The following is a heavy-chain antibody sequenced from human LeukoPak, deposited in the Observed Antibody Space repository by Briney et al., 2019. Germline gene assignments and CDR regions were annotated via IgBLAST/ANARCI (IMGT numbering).Heavy chain of an antibody. Sequence: GGSLRLSSAASGFTFSSYSMNWVRQAPGKGLEWVSSISSSSSYIYYADSVKGRFTISRDNAKNSLYLQMNSLRAEDPAVYYCAGGGVSHFDYWGQGTLVTVSS. CDR2: ISSSSSYI. D-gene: IGHD3-16*01. CDR3: AGGGVSHFDY. CDR1: GFTFSSYS. J-gene: IGHJ4*02. V-gene: IGHV3-21*01.